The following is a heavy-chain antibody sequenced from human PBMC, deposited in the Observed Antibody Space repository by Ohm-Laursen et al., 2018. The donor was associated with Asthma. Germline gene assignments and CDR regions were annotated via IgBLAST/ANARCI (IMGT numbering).Heavy chain of an antibody. CDR1: GFTFSSYA. CDR3: ARDHYFHY. J-gene: IGHJ4*02. Sequence: RSLRLSCAASGFTFSSYAMHWVRQAPGKGLEWVAVISYDGNNKYYAESAQGRFTISRDASKNTLHLQMNSLRAEDTAVYYCARDHYFHYWGQGTLVTVSS. CDR2: ISYDGNNK. V-gene: IGHV3-30-3*01.